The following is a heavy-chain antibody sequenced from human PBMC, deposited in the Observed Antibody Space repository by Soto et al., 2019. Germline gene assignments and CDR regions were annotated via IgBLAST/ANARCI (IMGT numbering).Heavy chain of an antibody. CDR1: GFTFSSYG. Sequence: GGPMRLSCAASGFTFSSYGMHWVRQAPGKGLEWVAVVSYDGSNKYYADSVKGRFTISRDNSKNTLYLQMNSLRAEDTAVYYCAKDLTGSSGPSSSYWGQGTLVTVSS. CDR3: AKDLTGSSGPSSSY. D-gene: IGHD3-9*01. V-gene: IGHV3-30*18. J-gene: IGHJ4*02. CDR2: VSYDGSNK.